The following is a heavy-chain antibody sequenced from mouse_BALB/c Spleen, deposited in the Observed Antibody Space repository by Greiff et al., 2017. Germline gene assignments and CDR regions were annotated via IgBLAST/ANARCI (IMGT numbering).Heavy chain of an antibody. J-gene: IGHJ4*01. D-gene: IGHD2-12*01. CDR2: ISSGGST. Sequence: EVMLVESGGGLVKPGGSLKLSCAASGFTFSSYAMSWVRQTPEKRLEWVASISSGGSTYYPDSVKGRFTISRDNARNILYLQMSSLRSEDTAMYYCASFTTTDYYAMDYWGQGTSVTVSS. CDR1: GFTFSSYA. V-gene: IGHV5-6-5*01. CDR3: ASFTTTDYYAMDY.